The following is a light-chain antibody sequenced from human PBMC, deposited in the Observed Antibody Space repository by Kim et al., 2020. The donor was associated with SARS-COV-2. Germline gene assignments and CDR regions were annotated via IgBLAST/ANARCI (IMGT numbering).Light chain of an antibody. V-gene: IGLV4-69*01. CDR1: SGHSSYA. J-gene: IGLJ3*02. CDR3: QTWGTGIRV. Sequence: ASDKLTCTLSSGHSSYAIAWHQQQPEKGPRYLMKLNSDGSHNKGDGIPDRFSGSSSGAERYLTISSLQSEDEADYYCQTWGTGIRVFGGGTQLTVL. CDR2: LNSDGSH.